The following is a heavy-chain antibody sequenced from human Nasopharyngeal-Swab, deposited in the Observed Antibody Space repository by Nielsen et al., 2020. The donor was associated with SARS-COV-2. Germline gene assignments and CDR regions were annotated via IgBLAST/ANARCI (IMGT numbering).Heavy chain of an antibody. J-gene: IGHJ4*02. CDR3: ARDPGVVPAAKRYFDY. V-gene: IGHV1-46*01. CDR2: INSSAGST. CDR1: GYAFTNYY. D-gene: IGHD2-2*01. Sequence: ASVKVSCKASGYAFTNYYMHWVRQAPGQGLEWMGIINSSAGSTTYAQKFQGRVTMTGDTSTSTVYMELSILTSDDTAVYYCARDPGVVPAAKRYFDYWGQGTLVTVSS.